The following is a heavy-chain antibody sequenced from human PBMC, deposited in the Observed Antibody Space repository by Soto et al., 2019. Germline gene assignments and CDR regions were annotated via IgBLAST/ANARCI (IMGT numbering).Heavy chain of an antibody. CDR3: AKSAMVRGGGWFDP. D-gene: IGHD3-10*01. CDR1: GFTFSSYA. CDR2: ISGSGGIT. J-gene: IGHJ5*02. Sequence: EVQLLESGGGLVQPGGSLRLSCAASGFTFSSYAMSWVRQAPGKGLEWVSDISGSGGITYYADSVKGRFTISRDNSKNTLYLHMNSLRAEDTAVYYCAKSAMVRGGGWFDPWGQGTLVTVSS. V-gene: IGHV3-23*01.